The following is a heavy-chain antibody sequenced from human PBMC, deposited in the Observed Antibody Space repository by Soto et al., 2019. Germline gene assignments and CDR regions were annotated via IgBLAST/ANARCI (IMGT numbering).Heavy chain of an antibody. J-gene: IGHJ5*02. CDR1: GYTFTSYG. CDR3: ARDWNTQLPDVDWFDP. D-gene: IGHD2-2*01. Sequence: QVQLVQSGAEVKKPGASVKVSCKASGYTFTSYGISWVRQAPGQGLEWMGWISAYNGNTNYAQKLQGRVTMTTDTSKSTAYMELRSLRSDDTAVYYCARDWNTQLPDVDWFDPWGQGTLVTVSS. V-gene: IGHV1-18*01. CDR2: ISAYNGNT.